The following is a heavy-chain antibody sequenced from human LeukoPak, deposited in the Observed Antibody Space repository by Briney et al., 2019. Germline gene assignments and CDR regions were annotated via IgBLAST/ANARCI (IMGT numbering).Heavy chain of an antibody. V-gene: IGHV3-48*03. J-gene: IGHJ4*02. D-gene: IGHD3-10*01. CDR2: ISSDSSTI. Sequence: GGSLRLSCLDSTFTFSSYEMNWVRQAPGKGPEWLSYISSDSSTIYYADSVKGRFTISRDNAKNSLYLRMNSLRAEDTAVYYCARTPYYGSGSPYFDYWGQGTLVTVSS. CDR1: TFTFSSYE. CDR3: ARTPYYGSGSPYFDY.